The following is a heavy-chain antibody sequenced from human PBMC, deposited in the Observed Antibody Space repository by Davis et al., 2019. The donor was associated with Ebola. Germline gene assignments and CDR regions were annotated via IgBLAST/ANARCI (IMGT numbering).Heavy chain of an antibody. Sequence: PGGSLRLSCAASGFTFSSYEMNWVRQAPGKGLEWVSYISSSGSTIYYADSVKGRFTISRDNAKNSLYLQMNSLRAEDTAVYYCAREGEGSSWPFGWFDPWGQGTLVTVSS. J-gene: IGHJ5*02. CDR1: GFTFSSYE. CDR3: AREGEGSSWPFGWFDP. D-gene: IGHD6-13*01. V-gene: IGHV3-48*03. CDR2: ISSSGSTI.